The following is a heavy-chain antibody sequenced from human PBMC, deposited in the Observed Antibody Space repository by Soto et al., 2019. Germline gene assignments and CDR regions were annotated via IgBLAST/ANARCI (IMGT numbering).Heavy chain of an antibody. Sequence: QVELVQSGAEVKKPGASVKVSCKASGYTFTSYGISWVRQAPGQGLEWMGWISASYGNTNYEQKLQGRLTRHTDPAKSTAYMELKTLKSDDTAGYYCARVEGSGIYDNNWFDPWGQGTLVTVSS. D-gene: IGHD3-10*01. CDR2: ISASYGNT. J-gene: IGHJ5*02. CDR3: ARVEGSGIYDNNWFDP. V-gene: IGHV1-18*01. CDR1: GYTFTSYG.